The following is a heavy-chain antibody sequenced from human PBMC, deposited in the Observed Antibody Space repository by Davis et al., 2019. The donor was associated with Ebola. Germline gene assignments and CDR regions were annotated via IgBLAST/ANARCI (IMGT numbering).Heavy chain of an antibody. V-gene: IGHV3-30*18. J-gene: IGHJ6*02. CDR3: AKDFGDIVVVPAAPQGGYYYYGMDV. CDR2: ISYDGSNK. D-gene: IGHD2-2*01. Sequence: GESLKISCAASGFTFSSYGMHWVRQAPGKGLEWVAVISYDGSNKYYADSVKGRFTISRDNSKNTLYLQMNSLRAEDTAVYYCAKDFGDIVVVPAAPQGGYYYYGMDVWGQGTTVTVSS. CDR1: GFTFSSYG.